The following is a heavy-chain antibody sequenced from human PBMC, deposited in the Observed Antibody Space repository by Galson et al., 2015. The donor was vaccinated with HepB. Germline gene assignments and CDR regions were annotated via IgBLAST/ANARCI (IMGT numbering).Heavy chain of an antibody. D-gene: IGHD2-15*01. CDR2: IKSKTDGGTT. CDR1: GFTFSNAW. J-gene: IGHJ4*02. CDR3: TTDPGFVVVVAATPHSDY. V-gene: IGHV3-15*01. Sequence: SLRLSCAASGFTFSNAWMSWVRQAPGKGLEWVGRIKSKTDGGTTDYAAPVKGRFTISRDDSKNTLYLQMNSLKTEDTAVYYRTTDPGFVVVVAATPHSDYWGQGTLVTVSS.